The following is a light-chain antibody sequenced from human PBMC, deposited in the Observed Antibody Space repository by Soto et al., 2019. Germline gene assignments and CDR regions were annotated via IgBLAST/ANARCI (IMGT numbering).Light chain of an antibody. V-gene: IGLV2-8*01. CDR2: EVT. CDR3: SSHAGIINAV. Sequence: QSVLTQPPSASGSPGQSVTISCTGTSSDVGGYNYVSWYQQHPGKAPKLMIYEVTKRPSGVPDRFSGSKSGNTASLTVSGLLAEDEADYYCSSHAGIINAVFGGGTKVTVL. J-gene: IGLJ3*02. CDR1: SSDVGGYNY.